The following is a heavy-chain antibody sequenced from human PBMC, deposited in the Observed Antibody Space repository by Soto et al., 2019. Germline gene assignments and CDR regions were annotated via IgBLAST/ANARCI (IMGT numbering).Heavy chain of an antibody. Sequence: EVQLVQSGAEVKKPGESLRISCQGSGYSFTSSWISWVRQMPGEGLEWMGRIDPSDSYINYSPSFKGSVTISADKSISTAYLQWSSLKASDTAMYYCARRGSSSSFFYDSWGQGTLVTVSS. CDR2: IDPSDSYI. J-gene: IGHJ4*02. V-gene: IGHV5-10-1*03. CDR3: ARRGSSSSFFYDS. CDR1: GYSFTSSW. D-gene: IGHD6-6*01.